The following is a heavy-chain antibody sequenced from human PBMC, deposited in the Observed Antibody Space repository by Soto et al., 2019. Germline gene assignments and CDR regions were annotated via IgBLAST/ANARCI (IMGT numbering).Heavy chain of an antibody. CDR2: ISHDERNT. D-gene: IGHD4-17*01. CDR1: GFSIGGYA. CDR3: ARVGCGFEYGNGMDV. J-gene: IGHJ6*02. Sequence: QVQLVESGGGVVQPGRSLRLSCAASGFSIGGYAMHWVRQAPGKGPEWVAFISHDERNTKHADSVKGRFTISRDNSKNTVYLQMNSLRAEDTALYYCARVGCGFEYGNGMDVWGHGTTVTVSS. V-gene: IGHV3-30*04.